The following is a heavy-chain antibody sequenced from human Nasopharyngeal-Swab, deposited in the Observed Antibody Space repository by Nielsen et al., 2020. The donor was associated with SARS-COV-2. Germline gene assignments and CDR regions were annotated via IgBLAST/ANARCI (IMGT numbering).Heavy chain of an antibody. V-gene: IGHV2-70*01. CDR3: ARMRVVLMTDYYYYGMDV. CDR2: IDWADDK. CDR1: GFSLSTSGMC. J-gene: IGHJ6*02. D-gene: IGHD2-8*01. Sequence: SGPTLVKPTQTLTLTCTFSGFSLSTSGMCVSWIRQPPGKALEWLALIDWADDKYYSTSLKTRLTISKDTSKNQVVLTMTNMDPVDTATYYCARMRVVLMTDYYYYGMDVWGQGTTVTVSS.